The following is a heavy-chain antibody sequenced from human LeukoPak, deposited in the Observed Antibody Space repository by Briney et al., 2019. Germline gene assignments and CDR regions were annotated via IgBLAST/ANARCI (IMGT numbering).Heavy chain of an antibody. J-gene: IGHJ4*02. CDR1: GFTFSSYW. Sequence: HPGGSLRLSCAASGFTFSSYWMSWVRQAPGKGLEWVANIKQDGSEKYYVDSVKGRFTISRDNAKNSLYLQMNSLRAEDTAVYYCARPDSSSWFPFDYWGQGTLVTVSS. CDR2: IKQDGSEK. D-gene: IGHD6-13*01. CDR3: ARPDSSSWFPFDY. V-gene: IGHV3-7*01.